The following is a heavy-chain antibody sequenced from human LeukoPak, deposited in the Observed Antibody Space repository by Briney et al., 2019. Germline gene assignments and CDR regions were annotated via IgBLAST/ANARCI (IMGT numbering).Heavy chain of an antibody. D-gene: IGHD7-27*01. CDR1: GGSISSYY. CDR3: ARESRRTGDFDY. V-gene: IGHV4-4*07. CDR2: IYTSGST. Sequence: SETLSLTCTVSGGSISSYYWSWIRQPAGKGLEWIGRIYTSGSTNYNPSLKSRVTMPVDTSKNQFSLKLSSVTAADTAVYYCARESRRTGDFDYWGQGTLVTVSS. J-gene: IGHJ4*02.